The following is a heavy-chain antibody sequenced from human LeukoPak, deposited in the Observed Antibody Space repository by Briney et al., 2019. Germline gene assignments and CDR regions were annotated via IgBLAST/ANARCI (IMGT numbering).Heavy chain of an antibody. CDR3: ARPLRGMATIYGMDV. J-gene: IGHJ6*02. D-gene: IGHD5-24*01. V-gene: IGHV3-48*03. Sequence: GGSLRVSSAASRFTSSSSEMNCVREAPRKGVGWGSYISSSGNTIYYADSVKGRFTISRDNAKNSLYLQMNSLRAEDTAVYYCARPLRGMATIYGMDVWGQGTTVTVSS. CDR1: RFTSSSSE. CDR2: ISSSGNTI.